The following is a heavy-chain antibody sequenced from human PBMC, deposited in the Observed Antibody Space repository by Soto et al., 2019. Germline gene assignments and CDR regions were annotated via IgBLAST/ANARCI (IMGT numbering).Heavy chain of an antibody. CDR3: AGIRIAAAGGGLDV. CDR2: IYHSGST. CDR1: GGSINSDDYA. V-gene: IGHV4-30-2*01. Sequence: QLQLQESGSGLVKPSQTLSLTCGVSGGSINSDDYAWSWIRQPPGKGLEWMGYIYHSGSTYYNPSLKSRVTILVDRSKNQFSLKLSSVTAADTAVYYCAGIRIAAAGGGLDVWGQGTTVTVSS. D-gene: IGHD6-13*01. J-gene: IGHJ6*02.